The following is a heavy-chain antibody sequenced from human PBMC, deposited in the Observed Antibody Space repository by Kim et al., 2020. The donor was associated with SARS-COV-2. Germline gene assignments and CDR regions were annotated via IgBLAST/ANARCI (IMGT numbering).Heavy chain of an antibody. CDR1: GFTFSSYS. V-gene: IGHV3-48*02. J-gene: IGHJ4*02. Sequence: GGSLRLSCAASGFTFSSYSMNWVRQAPGKGLEWVSYISSSSSTIYYADSVKGRFTISRDNAKNSLYLQMNSLRDEDTAVYYCARGERGYSSGWIDYWGQGTLVTVSS. D-gene: IGHD6-19*01. CDR2: ISSSSSTI. CDR3: ARGERGYSSGWIDY.